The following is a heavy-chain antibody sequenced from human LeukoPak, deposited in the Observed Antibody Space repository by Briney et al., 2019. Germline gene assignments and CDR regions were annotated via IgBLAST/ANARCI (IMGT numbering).Heavy chain of an antibody. V-gene: IGHV6-1*01. Sequence: SQTLSLTCGISGDSISSNTASWNWIRQSPSRGLEWLGRTYYRSQWSNAYAVSEISRITINPDTSKNQFSLQLSSVTPEDTAVYYCAMGGTGYYWGQGTLVTVSS. CDR2: TYYRSQWSN. J-gene: IGHJ4*02. CDR1: GDSISSNTAS. CDR3: AMGGTGYY. D-gene: IGHD3-16*01.